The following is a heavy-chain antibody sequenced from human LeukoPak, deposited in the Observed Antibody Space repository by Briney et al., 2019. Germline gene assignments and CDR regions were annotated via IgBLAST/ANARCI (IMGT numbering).Heavy chain of an antibody. D-gene: IGHD5-12*01. V-gene: IGHV3-21*01. CDR1: GFTFSSYI. CDR2: ISSSSSYI. Sequence: KTGGSLRLSCAASGFTFSSYIMNWVRQAPGKGLEWVSSISSSSSYIYYADSVKGRFTISRDNAKNSLYLQMNSLRAEDTAVYYCARDRGRYSGYDLGYWGQGTLVTVSS. CDR3: ARDRGRYSGYDLGY. J-gene: IGHJ4*02.